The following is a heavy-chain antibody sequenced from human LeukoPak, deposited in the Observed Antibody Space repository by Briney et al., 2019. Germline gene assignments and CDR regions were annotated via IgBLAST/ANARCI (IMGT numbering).Heavy chain of an antibody. CDR1: GFTFSSYW. J-gene: IGHJ4*02. V-gene: IGHV3-7*03. D-gene: IGHD3-22*01. CDR3: ARGSTYYDSSGQVPFDY. CDR2: IKQDGSEK. Sequence: HPGGSLRLSCAASGFTFSSYWMSWVRQAPGKGLEWVANIKQDGSEKYYVDSVKGRFSISRDNAENSLYLQMNSLRAEDTAVYYCARGSTYYDSSGQVPFDYWGQGTLSPSPQ.